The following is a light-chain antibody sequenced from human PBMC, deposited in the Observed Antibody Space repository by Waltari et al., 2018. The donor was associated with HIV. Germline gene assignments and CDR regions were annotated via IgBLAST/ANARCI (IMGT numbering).Light chain of an antibody. CDR3: LQYNSYPRT. CDR2: GSS. CDR1: QGVRHD. Sequence: DNQMTQAPSSPAGFGGDRVNITCLASQGVRHDLGWYQQKPGKAPKRLIYGSSSLQSGVPSRFSGSGSGTEFTLTISSLQPEDFASYYCLQYNSYPRTIGQGTKVEIK. J-gene: IGKJ1*01. V-gene: IGKV1-17*01.